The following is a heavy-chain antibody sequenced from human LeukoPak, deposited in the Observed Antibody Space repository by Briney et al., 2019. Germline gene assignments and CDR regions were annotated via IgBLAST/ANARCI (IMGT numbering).Heavy chain of an antibody. J-gene: IGHJ4*02. D-gene: IGHD2-15*01. CDR2: IIPILGIA. CDR1: GGTFSSYA. Sequence: SVKVSCKASGGTFSSYAISWVRQAPGQGLEWMGRIIPILGIANYAQKLQGRVTMTTDTSTSTAYLELRSLRSDDTAVYYCARGAAYFDYWGQGTLVTVSS. V-gene: IGHV1-69*04. CDR3: ARGAAYFDY.